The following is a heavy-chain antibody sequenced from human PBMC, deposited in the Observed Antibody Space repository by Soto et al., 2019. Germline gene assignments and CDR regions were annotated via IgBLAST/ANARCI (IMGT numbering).Heavy chain of an antibody. V-gene: IGHV4-31*01. Sequence: QVQLQESGPGLVKPSQTLSLTCTVYGGSISSGGYYWSWNRQHPGKGLEWNGYIYYRGRTYYNPSVNCQVTISVDTSKNQSSLKLSSVTAADTAVYYCAREGGIVGATAADYWGQGTLVTVSS. J-gene: IGHJ4*02. CDR3: AREGGIVGATAADY. D-gene: IGHD1-26*01. CDR1: GGSISSGGYY. CDR2: IYYRGRT.